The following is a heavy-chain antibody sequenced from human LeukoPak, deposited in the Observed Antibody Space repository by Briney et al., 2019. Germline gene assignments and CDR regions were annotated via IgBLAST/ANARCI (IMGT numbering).Heavy chain of an antibody. CDR1: GGSISSYY. Sequence: SETLSLTCTVSGGSISSYYWTWIRQPPGKGLEWIGYIYYSGSTNYKPSLKSRVTISVERSKNQCSLKLSSGTSADTAVYYCTRGGINNWFDPWGQGTLVTVSS. CDR2: IYYSGST. J-gene: IGHJ5*02. CDR3: TRGGINNWFDP. V-gene: IGHV4-59*01.